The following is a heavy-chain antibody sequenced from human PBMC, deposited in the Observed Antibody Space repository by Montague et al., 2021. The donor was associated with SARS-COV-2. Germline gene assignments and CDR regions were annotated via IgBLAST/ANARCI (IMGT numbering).Heavy chain of an antibody. V-gene: IGHV4-39*01. D-gene: IGHD3-9*01. CDR2: IDYSGXT. J-gene: IGHJ6*02. Sequence: SETLSLTCTVSGGSISSSSYDWGWIRQPPGKGLEWIGGIDYSGXTSYXXXXKXRVTISVDTSKNQCSLKLSAVTAADTAVYYCARQVTGRYYDWILYGMDVWGQGTTVTVSS. CDR1: GGSISSSSYD. CDR3: ARQVTGRYYDWILYGMDV.